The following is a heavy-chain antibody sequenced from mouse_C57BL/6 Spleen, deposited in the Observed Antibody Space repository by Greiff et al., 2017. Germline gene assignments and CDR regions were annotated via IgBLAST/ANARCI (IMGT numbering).Heavy chain of an antibody. CDR1: GYTFTSYW. CDR3: AREDYYGSSYVSFDY. Sequence: QVQLKQPGTELVKPGASVKLSCKASGYTFTSYWMHWVKQRPGQGLEWIGNINPSNGGTNYNEKFKSKATLTVDKSSSTAYMQLSSLTSEDSAVYYCAREDYYGSSYVSFDYWGQGTTLTVSS. V-gene: IGHV1-53*01. D-gene: IGHD1-1*01. J-gene: IGHJ2*01. CDR2: INPSNGGT.